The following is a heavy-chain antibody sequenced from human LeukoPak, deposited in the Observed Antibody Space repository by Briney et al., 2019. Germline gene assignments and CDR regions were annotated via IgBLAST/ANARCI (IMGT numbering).Heavy chain of an antibody. CDR2: TYYRSKWYN. V-gene: IGHV6-1*01. CDR3: ARTMADTVAVDY. D-gene: IGHD4-11*01. J-gene: IGHJ4*02. Sequence: SQTLSLTCAISGDSVSNNSGAWNWIRQSPSRGLEWLGRTYYRSKWYNDYAVSVKSRKTINPDTSKNQFSLQLNSVSPEDTAVYYCARTMADTVAVDYWGQGTLVTVSS. CDR1: GDSVSNNSGA.